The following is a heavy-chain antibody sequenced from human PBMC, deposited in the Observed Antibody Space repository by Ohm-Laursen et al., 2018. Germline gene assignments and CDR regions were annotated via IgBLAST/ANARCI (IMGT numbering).Heavy chain of an antibody. V-gene: IGHV3-23*01. D-gene: IGHD2-2*01. CDR2: ISGSGATT. Sequence: SLRLSCSASGFTVSSNYMTWVRQAPGKGLEWVSAISGSGATTYYADSVKGRFTISRDKSENTLYLQMNSLRAEDTAVYYCAKDRDCGSTSCFNTDYWGQGTLLTVSS. CDR3: AKDRDCGSTSCFNTDY. J-gene: IGHJ4*02. CDR1: GFTVSSNY.